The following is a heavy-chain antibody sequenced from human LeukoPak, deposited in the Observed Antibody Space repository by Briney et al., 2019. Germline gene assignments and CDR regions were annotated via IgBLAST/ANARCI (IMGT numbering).Heavy chain of an antibody. J-gene: IGHJ1*01. CDR2: IRSETDGGTT. Sequence: GGSLRLSCAAFGCTFSNAWKNWVRQAPGKGLEWVGHIRSETDGGTTDYAAPVKGSFTISRDDSKNTLLRHVNSAKTEDTAMYYCTTAAFHWGQGTLVTVSS. CDR3: TTAAFH. CDR1: GCTFSNAW. V-gene: IGHV3-15*01. D-gene: IGHD6-25*01.